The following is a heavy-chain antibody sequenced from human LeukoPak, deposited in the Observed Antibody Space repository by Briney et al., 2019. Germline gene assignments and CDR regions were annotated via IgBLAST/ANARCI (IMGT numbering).Heavy chain of an antibody. J-gene: IGHJ4*02. D-gene: IGHD4-17*01. CDR1: GGSISSGDYY. CDR2: IYYSGST. CDR3: ARNPGSDYPDW. Sequence: SETLSLTCTVSGGSISSGDYYWSWIRQPPGKGLEWIGYIYYSGSTYYNPSLKSRVTISVDTSKNQFSLRLTSVTAADTAVYYCARNPGSDYPDWWGQGTLVTVSS. V-gene: IGHV4-30-4*01.